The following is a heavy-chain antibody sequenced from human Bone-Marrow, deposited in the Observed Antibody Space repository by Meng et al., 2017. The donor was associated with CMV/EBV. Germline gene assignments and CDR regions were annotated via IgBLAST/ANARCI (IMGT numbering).Heavy chain of an antibody. D-gene: IGHD4-11*01. Sequence: SDTRSLTCTVSGYSISSGYYWGWIRQPPGKGLEWIGSIYHSGSTYYNPSLKSRVTISVDTSKNQFSLKLSSVTAADTAVYYCAREVSTMTTSDMDVWGQGTTVTVSS. V-gene: IGHV4-38-2*02. CDR3: AREVSTMTTSDMDV. J-gene: IGHJ6*02. CDR2: IYHSGST. CDR1: GYSISSGYY.